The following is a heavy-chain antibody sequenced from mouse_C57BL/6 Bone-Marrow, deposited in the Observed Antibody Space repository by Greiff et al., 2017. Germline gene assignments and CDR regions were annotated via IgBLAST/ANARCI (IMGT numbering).Heavy chain of an antibody. V-gene: IGHV5-12*01. CDR2: ISNGGGST. Sequence: EVMLVESGGGLVQPGGSLKLSCAASGFTFSDYYMYWVRQTPEKRLEWVAYISNGGGSTYYPDTVKGRFTISRDNAKNTLYLQMSRLKSEDTAMYYCARGDSSGYAWFAYWGQGTLVTVSA. J-gene: IGHJ3*01. CDR3: ARGDSSGYAWFAY. CDR1: GFTFSDYY. D-gene: IGHD3-2*02.